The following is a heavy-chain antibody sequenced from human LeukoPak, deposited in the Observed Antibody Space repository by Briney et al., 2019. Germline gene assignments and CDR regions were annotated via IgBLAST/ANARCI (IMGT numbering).Heavy chain of an antibody. CDR1: RFTLSTYW. Sequence: PGGSLRLSCAPSRFTLSTYWMHCVRQPPGKGLVWVSRIKRDGSTNYSDSVKGRFTISRDHAKNTVSLQMNSLRPEDPGVYYCARAPSEIGGYYPEYFRHWGQGTLATVSS. J-gene: IGHJ1*01. CDR3: ARAPSEIGGYYPEYFRH. CDR2: IKRDGST. V-gene: IGHV3-74*01. D-gene: IGHD3-22*01.